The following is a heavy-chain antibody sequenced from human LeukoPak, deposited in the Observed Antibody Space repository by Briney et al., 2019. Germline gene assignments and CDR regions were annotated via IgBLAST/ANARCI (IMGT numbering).Heavy chain of an antibody. CDR1: GGSISSYY. CDR2: IYYSGST. J-gene: IGHJ4*02. D-gene: IGHD3-16*02. CDR3: ARAYDYVWGSYRFDY. Sequence: PSETLSLTCTVSGGSISSYYWSWTRQPPGKGLEWIGYIYYSGSTNYNPSLKSRVTISVDTSKNQFSLKLSSVTAADTAVYYCARAYDYVWGSYRFDYWGREPWSPSPQ. V-gene: IGHV4-59*01.